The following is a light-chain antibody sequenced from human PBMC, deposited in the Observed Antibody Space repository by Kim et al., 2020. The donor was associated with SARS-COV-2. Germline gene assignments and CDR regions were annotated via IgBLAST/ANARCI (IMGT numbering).Light chain of an antibody. J-gene: IGKJ4*01. V-gene: IGKV3-11*01. CDR1: QNIRSY. CDR2: DAS. Sequence: EILLTQSPATLSLSPGEGATLSCRASQNIRSYLAWYQQRPGQAPRLLIYDASTRVTGVPARFSGSGSGTDFTLTISSLEPEDFAVYYCQQRNTWPSFGGGTKLEIK. CDR3: QQRNTWPS.